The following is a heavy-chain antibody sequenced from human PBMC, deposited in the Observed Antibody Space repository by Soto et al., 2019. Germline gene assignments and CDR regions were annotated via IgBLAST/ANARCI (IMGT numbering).Heavy chain of an antibody. CDR3: ARGNLVLRYFDWFS. V-gene: IGHV4-34*01. CDR2: VNHSGST. J-gene: IGHJ5*02. D-gene: IGHD3-9*01. Sequence: PSETLSLTCAVYGASFSDYYWTWIRQPPGKGLEWIGEVNHSGSTNYNPSLKSRVTISVDTSKNQFSLKLSSVTAADTAVYYCARGNLVLRYFDWFSWGQGTLVTVSS. CDR1: GASFSDYY.